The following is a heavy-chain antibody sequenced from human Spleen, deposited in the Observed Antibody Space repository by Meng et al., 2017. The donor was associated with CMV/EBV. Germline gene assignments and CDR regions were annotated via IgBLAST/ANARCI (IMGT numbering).Heavy chain of an antibody. CDR2: IYPDDSDT. Sequence: GGSLRLSCQGSGYTFSTYWIGWVRQMPGKGLEWMGIIYPDDSDTRYSPSFQGQVTISADKSITTTYLQWTSLKASDTAMYYCARQYFFGSGSSGWYFDLWGRGTLVTVSS. J-gene: IGHJ2*01. CDR1: GYTFSTYW. D-gene: IGHD3-10*01. V-gene: IGHV5-51*01. CDR3: ARQYFFGSGSSGWYFDL.